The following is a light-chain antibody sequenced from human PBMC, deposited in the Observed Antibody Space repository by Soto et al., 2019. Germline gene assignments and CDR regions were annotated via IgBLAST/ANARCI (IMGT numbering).Light chain of an antibody. J-gene: IGLJ2*01. Sequence: QSALTQPPSVSGAPGQRVTISCTGSSSNIGAGYDVHWYQQFPGTAPKLLIYGNSNRPSGVPDRFSGSKSGTSASLAITGLQAEDEADYYCQSYDSSLSGVVFGGGTKLTV. CDR1: SSNIGAGYD. V-gene: IGLV1-40*01. CDR2: GNS. CDR3: QSYDSSLSGVV.